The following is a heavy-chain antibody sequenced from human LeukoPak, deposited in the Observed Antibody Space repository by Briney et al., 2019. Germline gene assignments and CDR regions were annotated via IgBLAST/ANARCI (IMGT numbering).Heavy chain of an antibody. CDR2: IAYDGGNK. V-gene: IGHV3-30-3*01. J-gene: IGHJ4*02. CDR3: ARAGETFLVPGANNLFDY. D-gene: IGHD2-2*01. CDR1: GFTFSNYA. Sequence: GGSLRLSCAASGFTFSNYAMHWVRQAPGKGLEWVAVIAYDGGNKYHADSVKGRFTIFRDNSKNTLYLHMNSLRAEDTAVYYWARAGETFLVPGANNLFDYWGQGTLVTVSS.